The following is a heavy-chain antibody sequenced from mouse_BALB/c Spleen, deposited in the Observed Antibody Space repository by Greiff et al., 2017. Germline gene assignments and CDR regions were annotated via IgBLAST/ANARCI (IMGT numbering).Heavy chain of an antibody. D-gene: IGHD1-2*01. Sequence: VQLQQPGAELVKPGASVKLSCKASGYTFTSYWMHWVKQRPGQGLEWIGEINPSNGRTNYNEKFKSKATLTVDKSSSTAYMQLSSLTSEDSAVYYCAPFTTATFAYWGQGTLVTVSA. CDR3: APFTTATFAY. CDR1: GYTFTSYW. V-gene: IGHV1S81*02. J-gene: IGHJ3*01. CDR2: INPSNGRT.